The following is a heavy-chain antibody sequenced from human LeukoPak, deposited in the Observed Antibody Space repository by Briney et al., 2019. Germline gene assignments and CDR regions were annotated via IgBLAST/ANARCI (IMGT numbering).Heavy chain of an antibody. CDR2: IYYSGST. J-gene: IGHJ4*02. Sequence: SETLSLTCTVSGGSISSSTFHWGWICQPPGKGLEWIGSIYYSGSTYYNPSLKSRVTISVDTSKNQFSLKLSSVTAADTAVYYCTRSGTMVVMRPMYYWGQGTLVTVSS. CDR3: TRSGTMVVMRPMYY. D-gene: IGHD4-23*01. V-gene: IGHV4-39*01. CDR1: GGSISSSTFH.